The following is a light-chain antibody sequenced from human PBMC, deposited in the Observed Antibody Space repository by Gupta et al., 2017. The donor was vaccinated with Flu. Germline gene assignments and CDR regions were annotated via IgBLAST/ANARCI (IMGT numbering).Light chain of an antibody. CDR1: QSIGTN. CDR2: YAS. Sequence: PDFQSVTPKEKVSITCRASQSIGTNLHWYQQKPDQSPKLLIKYASQSFSGVPSRFSGSGSGTDFTLTINSLEAEDAATYYCHQSSTLPWTFGQGTKVEIK. J-gene: IGKJ1*01. CDR3: HQSSTLPWT. V-gene: IGKV6-21*01.